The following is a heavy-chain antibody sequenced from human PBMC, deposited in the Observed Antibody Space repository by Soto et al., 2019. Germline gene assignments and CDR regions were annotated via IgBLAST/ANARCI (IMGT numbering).Heavy chain of an antibody. J-gene: IGHJ6*02. V-gene: IGHV3-21*06. CDR1: GFTFETSS. CDR2: ISATSLYI. Sequence: EVKLVQSGGGLVKPGGSLRLSCAASGFTFETSSINCLRQTPGKGLEWVASISATSLYIYYADSVRGRFTISRENAKNTVFLKMDGLTAGDTAIYFCARDLGGGAHYGMDVWGQGTTVTVSS. CDR3: ARDLGGGAHYGMDV. D-gene: IGHD3-16*01.